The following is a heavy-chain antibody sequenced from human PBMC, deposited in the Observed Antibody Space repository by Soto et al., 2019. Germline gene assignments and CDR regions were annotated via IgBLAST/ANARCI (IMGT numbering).Heavy chain of an antibody. CDR1: GRTFSSYA. V-gene: IGHV1-69*13. D-gene: IGHD3-22*01. CDR2: MIPIFGTG. J-gene: IGHJ4*02. CDR3: ARTDYYGSSGYYYAY. Sequence: GASVKVSRKSSGRTFSSYAISWQRHAPGQWLGWMGGMIPIFGTGNDAETCRGRVRSSADEARSTAYMELSSESSEDTAEYYGARTDYYGSSGYYYAYWGRGTRVAV.